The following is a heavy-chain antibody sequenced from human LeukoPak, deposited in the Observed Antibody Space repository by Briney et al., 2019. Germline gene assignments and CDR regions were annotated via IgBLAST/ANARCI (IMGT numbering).Heavy chain of an antibody. D-gene: IGHD2-15*01. CDR3: ARGGYCSGGNCYGYFDY. V-gene: IGHV3-66*01. CDR2: IYSGGTT. J-gene: IGHJ4*02. Sequence: QPGGSLRLSCAASGFTVSNNYMSWVRQAPGKGLEWVSVIYSGGTTYYADSVKGRFTISRDNSKNTLYLLMNSLRAEDTAVYYCARGGYCSGGNCYGYFDYLGQVTLVTVSS. CDR1: GFTVSNNY.